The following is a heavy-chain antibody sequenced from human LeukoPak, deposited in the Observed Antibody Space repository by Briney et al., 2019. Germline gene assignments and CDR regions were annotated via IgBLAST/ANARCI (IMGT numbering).Heavy chain of an antibody. V-gene: IGHV3-23*01. CDR3: AKDREVLRSLEWFFDY. D-gene: IGHD3-3*01. Sequence: GGSLRLSCAASGFTFSSYAMGWVRQAPGKGLEWVSGITGSGGGTYYADSVKGRFTISRDNSKNTLYLQMNSLRAEDTAVYSCAKDREVLRSLEWFFDYWGQGTLVTVSS. CDR2: ITGSGGGT. J-gene: IGHJ4*02. CDR1: GFTFSSYA.